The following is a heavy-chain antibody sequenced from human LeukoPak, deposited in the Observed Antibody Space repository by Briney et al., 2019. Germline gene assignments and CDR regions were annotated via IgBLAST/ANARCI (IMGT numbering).Heavy chain of an antibody. CDR1: GDSVSSNSAA. V-gene: IGHV6-1*01. D-gene: IGHD7-27*01. J-gene: IGHJ3*02. CDR2: TYYRSKLYN. Sequence: SQTLSLTCAISGDSVSSNSAAWNWIRQSPSRGLEWLGRTYYRSKLYNDYAVSVKSRITINLDTYQNQFSLQLNSVTPEDTAVYYCARDSTGGGDAFDILGQGTMVTVSS. CDR3: ARDSTGGGDAFDI.